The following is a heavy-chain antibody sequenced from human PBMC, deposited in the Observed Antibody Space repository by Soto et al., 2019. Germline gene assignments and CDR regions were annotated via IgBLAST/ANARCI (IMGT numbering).Heavy chain of an antibody. D-gene: IGHD1-26*01. CDR2: IIPIFGTA. CDR1: GGTFSSYA. Sequence: QVQLVQSGAEVKKPGSSVKVSCKASGGTFSSYAISWVRQAPGQGLEWMGGIIPIFGTANYAQKFQGRVTNNADESTSTACMELSSLRSEDTAVYYCARLNKDSGSYSYYYYGMDVWGQGTTVTVSS. CDR3: ARLNKDSGSYSYYYYGMDV. V-gene: IGHV1-69*01. J-gene: IGHJ6*02.